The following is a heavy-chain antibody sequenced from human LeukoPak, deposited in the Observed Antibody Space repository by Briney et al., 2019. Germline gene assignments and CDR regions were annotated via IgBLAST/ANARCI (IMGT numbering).Heavy chain of an antibody. D-gene: IGHD1-26*01. CDR2: IWYDGSNR. CDR1: GFRFSSYG. V-gene: IGHV3-33*01. Sequence: GGSLRLSCAASGFRFSSYGMHWVRQAPGKGLEWVAVIWYDGSNRYYADSVKGRFTISREDAKNYFFLQMNSLRAGDTAVYFCAALGDSIYWGQGTLVTVSS. J-gene: IGHJ4*02. CDR3: AALGDSIY.